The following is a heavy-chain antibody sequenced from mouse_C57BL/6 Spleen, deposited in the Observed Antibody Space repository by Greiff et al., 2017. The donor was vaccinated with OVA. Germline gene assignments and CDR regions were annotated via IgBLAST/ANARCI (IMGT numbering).Heavy chain of an antibody. V-gene: IGHV1-80*01. CDR1: GYAFSSYW. CDR2: IYPGDGDT. D-gene: IGHD2-4*01. J-gene: IGHJ3*01. Sequence: QVQLQQSGAELVKPGASVKISCKASGYAFSSYWMNWVQQRPGKGLEWIGQIYPGDGDTNYNGKFKGKATLTADKSSSTAYMQLSSLTSEDSAVYFCARWHDYGFAYWGQGTLVTVSA. CDR3: ARWHDYGFAY.